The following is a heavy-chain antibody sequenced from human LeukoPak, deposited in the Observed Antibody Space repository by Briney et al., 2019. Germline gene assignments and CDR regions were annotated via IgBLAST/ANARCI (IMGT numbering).Heavy chain of an antibody. J-gene: IGHJ6*03. CDR1: GFTFSSYE. V-gene: IGHV3-48*03. CDR3: ARVDTGGGWYNYMDV. CDR2: ISSSGSTI. Sequence: GGSLRLSCAASGFTFSSYEMNWVRQAPGKGLEWVSYISSSGSTIYYADSVKGRFTISRDNAKNSLYLQMNSLKAEDTAVYYCARVDTGGGWYNYMDVWGKGTTVTVSS. D-gene: IGHD1-14*01.